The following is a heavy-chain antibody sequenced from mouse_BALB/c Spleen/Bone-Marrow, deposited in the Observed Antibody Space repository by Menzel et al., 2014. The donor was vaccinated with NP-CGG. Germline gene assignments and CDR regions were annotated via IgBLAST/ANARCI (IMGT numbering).Heavy chain of an antibody. CDR2: IYPGDGDT. CDR3: ASRGDYSYAMDY. V-gene: IGHV1-80*01. Sequence: QVQLQQPGAELVRPGSSVKISCKASGYAFSKCWMNWMKQRPGQGLEWIGQIYPGDGDTNYNGKFKGKATLTADKSSSTAYMQLSSLTSEDSAVYFCASRGDYSYAMDYWGQGTSGTVSS. J-gene: IGHJ4*01. D-gene: IGHD1-1*01. CDR1: GYAFSKCW.